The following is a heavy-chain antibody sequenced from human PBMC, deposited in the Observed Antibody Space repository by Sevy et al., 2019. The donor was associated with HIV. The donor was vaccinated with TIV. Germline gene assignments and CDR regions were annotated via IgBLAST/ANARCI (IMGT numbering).Heavy chain of an antibody. Sequence: GGSLRLSCAASGFTFGSYGMHWVRQAPGKGLEWVAVISYDGTIKSYADSVRGRFSISRDNTDSTLYLLMDSLRAEDMAVYYCDKAGYDFLTGFEPGNFDSWGQGTLVTVSS. D-gene: IGHD3-9*01. CDR1: GFTFGSYG. CDR3: DKAGYDFLTGFEPGNFDS. CDR2: ISYDGTIK. V-gene: IGHV3-30*18. J-gene: IGHJ4*02.